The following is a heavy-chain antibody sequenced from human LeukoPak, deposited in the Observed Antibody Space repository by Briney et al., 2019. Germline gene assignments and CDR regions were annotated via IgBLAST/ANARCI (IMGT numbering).Heavy chain of an antibody. Sequence: SETLSLTCAVYGGSFSGYYWSWVRQPPGKGLEWIGEIYHSGSTNYNPSLKSRVTISVDKSKNQFSLKLSSVTAADTAVYYCARDYGDYWGQGTLVTVSS. V-gene: IGHV4-34*01. CDR2: IYHSGST. J-gene: IGHJ4*02. CDR3: ARDYGDY. CDR1: GGSFSGYY.